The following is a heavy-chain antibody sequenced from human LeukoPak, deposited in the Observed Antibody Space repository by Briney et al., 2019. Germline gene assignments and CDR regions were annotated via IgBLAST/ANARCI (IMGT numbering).Heavy chain of an antibody. CDR3: ATDMMGYYYDSSGYYHY. V-gene: IGHV1-46*01. D-gene: IGHD3-22*01. CDR1: GYTFTSYD. CDR2: INPSGGST. J-gene: IGHJ4*02. Sequence: ASVKVSCKASGYTFTSYDINWVRQATGQGLEWMGIINPSGGSTSYAQKFQGRVTMTEDTSTDTAYMELSSLRSEDTAVYYCATDMMGYYYDSSGYYHYWGQGTLVTVSS.